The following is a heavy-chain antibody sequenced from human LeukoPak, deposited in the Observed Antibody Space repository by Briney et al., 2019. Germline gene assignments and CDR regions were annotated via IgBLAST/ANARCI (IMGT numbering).Heavy chain of an antibody. J-gene: IGHJ5*02. D-gene: IGHD3-10*01. Sequence: SETLSLTCTVSGGSISSYYWSWIRQPAGKGLEWIGRIYTSGSTNYNPSPKSRVTMSVDTSKNQFSLKLSSVTAADTAVYYCARDSQFGELLVLGNNWFDPWGQGTLVTVSS. CDR1: GGSISSYY. CDR3: ARDSQFGELLVLGNNWFDP. V-gene: IGHV4-4*07. CDR2: IYTSGST.